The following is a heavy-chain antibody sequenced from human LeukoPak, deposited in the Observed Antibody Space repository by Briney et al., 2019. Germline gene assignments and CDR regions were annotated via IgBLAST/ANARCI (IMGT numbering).Heavy chain of an antibody. Sequence: ASVKVSCKASGYTFTGCYIHWVRQAPGQGLEWMGRINPNSGGTNYAQKFQGRVTMTRDTSISTAYMEVSRLRSDDTAVYYCARVAVVVTADYWGPGTLVTVSS. CDR2: INPNSGGT. V-gene: IGHV1-2*06. CDR1: GYTFTGCY. CDR3: ARVAVVVTADY. J-gene: IGHJ4*02. D-gene: IGHD2-21*02.